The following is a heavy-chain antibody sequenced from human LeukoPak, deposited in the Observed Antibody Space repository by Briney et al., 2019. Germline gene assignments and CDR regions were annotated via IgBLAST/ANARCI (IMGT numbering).Heavy chain of an antibody. Sequence: PSETLSLTCTVSGGSISSYYRSWIRQPPGKGLEWIGYIYYSGSTIYNPSLKSRVTISVDTSKNQFSLKLSSVTAADTAVYYCASSSPFDYWGQGTLVTVSS. CDR2: IYYSGST. CDR3: ASSSPFDY. CDR1: GGSISSYY. V-gene: IGHV4-59*01. J-gene: IGHJ4*02. D-gene: IGHD3-10*01.